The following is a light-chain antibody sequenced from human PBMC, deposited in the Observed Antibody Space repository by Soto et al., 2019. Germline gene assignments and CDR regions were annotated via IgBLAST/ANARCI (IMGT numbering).Light chain of an antibody. CDR2: EVN. J-gene: IGLJ2*01. V-gene: IGLV2-23*02. CDR3: CSDTSSNTLV. Sequence: QSALTQPASVSGSPGQSITISCTGASSDIGSYDLVSWYQQNPGKTPRLLISEVNKRPWGVSNRFSGSKSGNTASLTISGLQAEDEADYYCCSDTSSNTLVFGGGTKLTVL. CDR1: SSDIGSYDL.